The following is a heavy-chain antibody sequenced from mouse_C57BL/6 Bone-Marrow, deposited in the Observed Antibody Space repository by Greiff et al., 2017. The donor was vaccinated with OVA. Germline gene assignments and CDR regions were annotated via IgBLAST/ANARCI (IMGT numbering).Heavy chain of an antibody. J-gene: IGHJ4*01. Sequence: QVQLKESGAELARPGASVKLSCKASGYTFTSYGISWVKQRTGQGLEWIGEIYPRSGNTYYNEKFKGKATLTADKSSSTAYMELRSLTSEDSAVYFCRLIYYEYDGDAMDYWGQGTSVTVSS. V-gene: IGHV1-81*01. CDR2: IYPRSGNT. CDR3: RLIYYEYDGDAMDY. CDR1: GYTFTSYG. D-gene: IGHD2-4*01.